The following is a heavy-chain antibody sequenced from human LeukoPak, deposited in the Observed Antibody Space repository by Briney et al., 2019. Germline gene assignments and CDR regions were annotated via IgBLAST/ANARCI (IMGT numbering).Heavy chain of an antibody. CDR3: ARDHCSSTSCYYLTDPPFDP. CDR1: VGTFSSYA. V-gene: IGHV1-69*13. D-gene: IGHD2-2*01. J-gene: IGHJ5*02. CDR2: IIPIFGTA. Sequence: ASVKVSCKASVGTFSSYAISWVRQAPGQGLEWMGGIIPIFGTANYAQKFQGRVTITADESTSTAYMELSSLRSEDTAVYYCARDHCSSTSCYYLTDPPFDPWGQGTLVTVSS.